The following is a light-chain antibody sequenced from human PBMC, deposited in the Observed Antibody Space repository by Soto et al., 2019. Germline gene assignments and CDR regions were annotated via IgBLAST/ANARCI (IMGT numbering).Light chain of an antibody. J-gene: IGKJ4*01. Sequence: DIQMTQSPSSLSASVGDRVTITCQASQDISNYLNWYQQKPGKAPKLLTYDASNLETGVPARFSGSGSGTDFTFTISSLQPEDIATYYCQQYTLFGGGTKVEIK. V-gene: IGKV1-33*01. CDR1: QDISNY. CDR3: QQYTL. CDR2: DAS.